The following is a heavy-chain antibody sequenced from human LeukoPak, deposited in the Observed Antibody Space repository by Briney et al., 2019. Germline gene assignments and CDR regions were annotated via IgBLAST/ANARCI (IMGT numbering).Heavy chain of an antibody. V-gene: IGHV1-2*02. Sequence: ASVKVSCKASGYTFTGYYMHWVRQAPGQGLEWMGWINPNSGGTNYAQKFQGRVTMTRDTSISTAYMELSRLRSDDTAVYYCARGLPVHYDILTGYYKPFYYGMDVWGQGTTVTVSS. D-gene: IGHD3-9*01. CDR1: GYTFTGYY. CDR2: INPNSGGT. J-gene: IGHJ6*02. CDR3: ARGLPVHYDILTGYYKPFYYGMDV.